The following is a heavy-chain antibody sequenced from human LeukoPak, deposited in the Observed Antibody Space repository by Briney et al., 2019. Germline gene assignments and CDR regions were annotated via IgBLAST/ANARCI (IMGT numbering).Heavy chain of an antibody. Sequence: PGGSLRLSCAASGFTFSNYGMNWVRQAPGKGLEWVAVISYDGRNIYYADSVKGRFIISRDNSKNSLYLQMNSLRAEDTAVYYYAKESEVTAMATPDYGGQGTLVTVSS. J-gene: IGHJ4*02. D-gene: IGHD5-18*01. CDR2: ISYDGRNI. V-gene: IGHV3-30*18. CDR3: AKESEVTAMATPDY. CDR1: GFTFSNYG.